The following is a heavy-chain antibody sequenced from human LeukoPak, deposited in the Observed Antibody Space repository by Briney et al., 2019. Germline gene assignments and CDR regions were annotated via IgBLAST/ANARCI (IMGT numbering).Heavy chain of an antibody. Sequence: GGSLRLSCAASGFTVSNAWMIWVRQAPGKGLEWVSAISGSGGSTYYADSVKGRFTISRDDSKNTLYLQMNTLRAEDTAVYYCAKDYPLDYWGQGALVTVSS. CDR2: ISGSGGST. CDR1: GFTVSNAW. J-gene: IGHJ4*02. CDR3: AKDYPLDY. V-gene: IGHV3-23*01.